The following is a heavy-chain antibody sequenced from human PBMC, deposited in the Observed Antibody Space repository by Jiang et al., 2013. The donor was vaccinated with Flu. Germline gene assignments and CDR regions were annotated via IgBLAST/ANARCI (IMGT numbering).Heavy chain of an antibody. D-gene: IGHD1-26*01. CDR3: ARGGGSLDY. V-gene: IGHV6-1*01. CDR1: GDSVSSNSAG. CDR2: TYYRSKWYN. J-gene: IGHJ4*02. Sequence: QTLSLTCAISGDSVSSNSAGWSWIRQSPSRGLEWLGRTYYRSKWYNDYAESVKGRITINPDTSKNQFSLQLNSMTPEDTAVYFCARGGGSLDYWGQGTLVTVSS.